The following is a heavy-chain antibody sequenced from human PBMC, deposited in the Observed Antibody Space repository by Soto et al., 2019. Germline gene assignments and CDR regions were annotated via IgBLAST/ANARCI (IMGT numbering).Heavy chain of an antibody. CDR1: GFTFSGYS. J-gene: IGHJ6*02. CDR2: ISGPSIYI. Sequence: EVQLVESGGGLVKPGGSLRLSCVASGFTFSGYSINWVRQAPGKGLEWVSYISGPSIYIYYADPVKGRFTISRDNAKSAVYPQMNSLRAEDTAVYYCASGFRNGFNVWGQGTTFSVSS. CDR3: ASGFRNGFNV. V-gene: IGHV3-21*01. D-gene: IGHD2-8*01.